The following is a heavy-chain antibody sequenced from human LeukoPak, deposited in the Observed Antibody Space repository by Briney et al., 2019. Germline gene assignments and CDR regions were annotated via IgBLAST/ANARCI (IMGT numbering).Heavy chain of an antibody. V-gene: IGHV7-4-1*02. CDR2: INTNTGNP. D-gene: IGHD3-10*01. CDR3: ARDGSNYYGSGSWHPGGMDV. Sequence: ASVNVSCKASGYTFTSYAMNWVRQAPGQGLEWMGWINTNTGNPTYAQGFTGRFVFSLDTSVSTAYLQISSLKAEDTAVYYCARDGSNYYGSGSWHPGGMDVWGQGTTVTVSS. CDR1: GYTFTSYA. J-gene: IGHJ6*02.